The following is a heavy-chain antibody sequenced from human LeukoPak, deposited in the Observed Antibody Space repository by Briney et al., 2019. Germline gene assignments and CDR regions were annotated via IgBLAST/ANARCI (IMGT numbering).Heavy chain of an antibody. Sequence: PGGSLRLSCAASGFTFSSYWMHWVRQAPGKGLVWVSRINSDGSSTSYADSVKGRLTISRDNAKNTLYLQMNSLRAEDTAVYYCAREPAARGGRSIAVADDAFDIWGQGTMVTVSS. D-gene: IGHD6-19*01. CDR3: AREPAARGGRSIAVADDAFDI. CDR1: GFTFSSYW. V-gene: IGHV3-74*01. CDR2: INSDGSST. J-gene: IGHJ3*02.